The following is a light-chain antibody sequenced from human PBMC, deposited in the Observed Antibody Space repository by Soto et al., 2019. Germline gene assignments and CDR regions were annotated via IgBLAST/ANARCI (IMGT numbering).Light chain of an antibody. J-gene: IGLJ2*01. Sequence: QSALTQPASVSGSPGQSITISCTGTSSDVGNYNLVSWYQHHPGKAPTLIIFEDSKRPSRISHRFSGSKSGNTASLTISGLQAEDEADYYCCSFAGGTTLLFGGGTKVTVL. CDR1: SSDVGNYNL. V-gene: IGLV2-23*01. CDR2: EDS. CDR3: CSFAGGTTLL.